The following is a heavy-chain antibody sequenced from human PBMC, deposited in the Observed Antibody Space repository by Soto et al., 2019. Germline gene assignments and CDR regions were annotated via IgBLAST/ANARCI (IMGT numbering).Heavy chain of an antibody. J-gene: IGHJ4*02. CDR2: IKQDGSEK. CDR1: GFTFSSYW. Sequence: EVQLVESGGGLVQPGGSLRLSCATSGFTFSSYWMSWVRQAPGKGLEWVANIKQDGSEKYYVDSVKGRFTISRDNAENSLYLQMNSLRAEDTAVYYCASERDTAMVTRFDYWGQGTLVTVSS. CDR3: ASERDTAMVTRFDY. V-gene: IGHV3-7*04. D-gene: IGHD5-18*01.